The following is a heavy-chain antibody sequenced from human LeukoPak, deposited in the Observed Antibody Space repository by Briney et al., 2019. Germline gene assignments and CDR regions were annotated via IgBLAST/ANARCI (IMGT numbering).Heavy chain of an antibody. CDR1: GYSFAIYW. V-gene: IGHV5-51*01. CDR3: ASKVYFDTTGAPLY. J-gene: IGHJ4*02. Sequence: GESLKISCKASGYSFAIYWIGWVRQMPGKGLEWMGIIYPGDSDTRYSPSFQGQVTISADTSINTAYLQWSSLKASDTAMYYCASKVYFDTTGAPLYWGQGTQVTVPS. D-gene: IGHD3-22*01. CDR2: IYPGDSDT.